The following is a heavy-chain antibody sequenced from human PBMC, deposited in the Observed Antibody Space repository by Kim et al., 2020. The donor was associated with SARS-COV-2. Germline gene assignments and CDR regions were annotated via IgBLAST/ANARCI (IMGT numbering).Heavy chain of an antibody. CDR2: ISYDGSNK. Sequence: GGSLRLSCAASGFTFSSYAMHWVRQAPGKGLEWVAVISYDGSNKYYADSVKGRFTISRDNSKNTLYLQMNSLRAEDTAVYYCARGGLGYCSSTSCYHRYWLFGIGFDLWGRGTLVTVSS. D-gene: IGHD2-2*01. CDR1: GFTFSSYA. J-gene: IGHJ2*01. V-gene: IGHV3-30*04. CDR3: ARGGLGYCSSTSCYHRYWLFGIGFDL.